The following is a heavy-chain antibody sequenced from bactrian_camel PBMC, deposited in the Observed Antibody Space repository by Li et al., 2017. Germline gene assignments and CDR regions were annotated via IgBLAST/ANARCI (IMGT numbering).Heavy chain of an antibody. J-gene: IGHJ4*01. CDR2: IGNAGQYP. CDR1: DPTFSQSP. Sequence: VQLVESGGGLVRPGGSLRLSCTASDPTFSQSPMSWIRQAPGKRLEWVSGIGNAGQYPIYGDSVKGRFAISKDDAKNTLYLQMDNLKPEDTAMYYCAAAHCAGGHCTCSLELYDYVDWGQQGTQVTVS. V-gene: IGHV3S42*01. D-gene: IGHD4*01.